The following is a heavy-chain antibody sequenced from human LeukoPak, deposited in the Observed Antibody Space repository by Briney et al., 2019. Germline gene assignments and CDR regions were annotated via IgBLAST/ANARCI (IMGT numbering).Heavy chain of an antibody. J-gene: IGHJ5*02. Sequence: ASVKVSCKASGYTFTGYYMHWVRQAPGQGLEWVGWINANSGGTKYAQTFQGRVTMTRDTSISTAYMELSSLRSDDTAVYYCARVGRWDYNWFDPWGQGTLVTVSS. V-gene: IGHV1-2*02. D-gene: IGHD1-26*01. CDR3: ARVGRWDYNWFDP. CDR2: INANSGGT. CDR1: GYTFTGYY.